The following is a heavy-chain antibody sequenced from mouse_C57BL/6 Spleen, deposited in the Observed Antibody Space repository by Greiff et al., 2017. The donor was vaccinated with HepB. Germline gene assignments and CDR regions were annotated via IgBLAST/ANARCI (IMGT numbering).Heavy chain of an antibody. J-gene: IGHJ3*01. CDR2: IYPRDAST. CDR3: ARGGNYRSSWFAY. CDR1: GYTFTSYD. Sequence: VMLVESGPELVKPGASVKLSCKASGYTFTSYDINWVKQRPGQGLAWIGRIYPRDASTKYNEKFKGKATFTVDTSSSTAYMELHSLTSEDSAVYFCARGGNYRSSWFAYWGQGTLVTVSA. V-gene: IGHV1-85*01. D-gene: IGHD2-1*01.